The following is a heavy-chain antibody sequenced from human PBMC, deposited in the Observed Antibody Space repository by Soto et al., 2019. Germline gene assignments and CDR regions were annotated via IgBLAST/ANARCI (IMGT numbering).Heavy chain of an antibody. CDR1: GFTFSSYS. J-gene: IGHJ4*02. D-gene: IGHD6-19*01. CDR2: ISSDSNYI. Sequence: EVQLVESGGGLVKPGGSLRLSCAASGFTFSSYSMNWVRQAPGKGLEWISSISSDSNYIYYADSVKGRFTISRDNAKNSLYLQMNSLRAADTAVFYCARAPSQWLVYFAYWGQGTLVTVSS. CDR3: ARAPSQWLVYFAY. V-gene: IGHV3-21*01.